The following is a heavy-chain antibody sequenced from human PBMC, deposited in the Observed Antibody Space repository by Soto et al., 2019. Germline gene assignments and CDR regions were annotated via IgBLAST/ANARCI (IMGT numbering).Heavy chain of an antibody. Sequence: PSETLSLTCTVSSGSVNSGDYYWSWIRQPPGEGLGWIGFSYYTGSTNYNPSLKSRVNIFVDTSKNQFSLNLHSVTAADTAMYYCARGPLTSCVGDCFDYWGQGILVTVSS. CDR1: SGSVNSGDYY. V-gene: IGHV4-61*08. J-gene: IGHJ4*02. CDR3: ARGPLTSCVGDCFDY. D-gene: IGHD2-21*01. CDR2: SYYTGST.